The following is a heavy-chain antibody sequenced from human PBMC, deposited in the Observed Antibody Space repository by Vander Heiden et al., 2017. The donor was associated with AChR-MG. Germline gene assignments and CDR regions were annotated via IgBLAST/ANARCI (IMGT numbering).Heavy chain of an antibody. CDR2: IFPMFGTA. V-gene: IGHV1-69*01. CDR1: GGSFSMYA. CDR3: ARKFEKQQLDHIYYYYGLDV. Sequence: QLHLVQSGAEAKKPWSSVQVSCKESGGSFSMYAICWVRQAPGQGLEWMGGIFPMFGTANYAQRFQDRVTITADESASTVYMELHSLRSEDTAVYYCARKFEKQQLDHIYYYYGLDVWGQGTTVTVSS. D-gene: IGHD6-13*01. J-gene: IGHJ6*02.